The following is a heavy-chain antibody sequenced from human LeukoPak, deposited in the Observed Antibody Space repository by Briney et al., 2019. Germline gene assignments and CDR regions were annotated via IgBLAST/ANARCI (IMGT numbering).Heavy chain of an antibody. CDR3: AKLAKYFYGSETYYFFEH. Sequence: GRSLRLSCAASGFTFDDYAMHWVRQAPGKGLEWVSGISWNSGSIGYADSVKGRFTISRDNAKNSLYLQMNSLRVEDTAVYYCAKLAKYFYGSETYYFFEHWGQGTPVTASS. CDR1: GFTFDDYA. V-gene: IGHV3-9*01. CDR2: ISWNSGSI. J-gene: IGHJ4*02. D-gene: IGHD3-10*01.